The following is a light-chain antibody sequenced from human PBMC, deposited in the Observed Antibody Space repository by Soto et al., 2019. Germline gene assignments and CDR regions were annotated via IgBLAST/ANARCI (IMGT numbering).Light chain of an antibody. J-gene: IGLJ2*01. V-gene: IGLV3-21*04. Sequence: SYELTQPPSVSVAPGKTARITCGGNNIGSKSVHWYQQKPGQAPVLVIDYDSDRPSGIPERFSGSNSGNTATLTISRVEAGDEADYYCQVWDSSSDPAVVFGGGTKVTVL. CDR3: QVWDSSSDPAVV. CDR1: NIGSKS. CDR2: YDS.